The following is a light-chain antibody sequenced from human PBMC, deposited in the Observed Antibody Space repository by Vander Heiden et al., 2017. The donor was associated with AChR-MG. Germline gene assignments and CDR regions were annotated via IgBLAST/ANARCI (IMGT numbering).Light chain of an antibody. CDR2: WAS. CDR3: QQYYSSPPLYT. Sequence: DIVIPQSPDSLAVSLGQRATINCKSSQSVLYSSNNKNYLAWYQQKPGQRPKLLIYWASTRESGVPDRFSGSGSGTDFTLTISSLQAEDVAVYYCQQYYSSPPLYTFGQGTKLEIK. J-gene: IGKJ2*01. V-gene: IGKV4-1*01. CDR1: QSVLYSSNNKNY.